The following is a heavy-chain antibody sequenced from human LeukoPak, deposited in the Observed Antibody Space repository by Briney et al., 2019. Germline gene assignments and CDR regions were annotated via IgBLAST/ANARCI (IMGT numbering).Heavy chain of an antibody. CDR2: VHWNGGTT. CDR1: GFTFSSYG. CDR3: ARNSGSYFSNWFDP. D-gene: IGHD1-26*01. Sequence: GGSLRHSCAASGFTFSSYGMHWVRQAPGKGLEWVSGVHWNGGTTGYADSVKGRFTISRDNAKNSLYLQMNSLRAEDTALYYCARNSGSYFSNWFDPWGQGTLVTVSS. J-gene: IGHJ5*02. V-gene: IGHV3-20*04.